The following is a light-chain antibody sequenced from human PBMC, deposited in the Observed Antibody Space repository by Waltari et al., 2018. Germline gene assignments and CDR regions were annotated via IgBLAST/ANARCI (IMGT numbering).Light chain of an antibody. J-gene: IGLJ2*01. CDR3: QTWGTGIFWT. V-gene: IGLV4-69*02. CDR2: LNSDGSY. Sequence: QPEKGPRFLVTLNSDGSYIKGDGIPDRISGSSSGAERYLIISSLQFEDEADYYCQTWGTGIFWTFGGGTKLTVL.